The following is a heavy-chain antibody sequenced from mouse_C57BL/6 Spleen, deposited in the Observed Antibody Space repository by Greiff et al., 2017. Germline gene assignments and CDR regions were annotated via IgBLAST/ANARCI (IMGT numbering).Heavy chain of an antibody. J-gene: IGHJ4*01. CDR2: IYPGDGDT. CDR3: ASLYYYGEGAMDY. CDR1: GYAFSSYW. Sequence: VQLVESGAELVKPGASVKISCKASGYAFSSYWMNWVKQRPGKGLEWIGQIYPGDGDTNYNGKFKGKATLTADKSSSTAYMQLSSLTSEDSAVYFCASLYYYGEGAMDYWGQGTSVTVSS. D-gene: IGHD1-1*01. V-gene: IGHV1-80*01.